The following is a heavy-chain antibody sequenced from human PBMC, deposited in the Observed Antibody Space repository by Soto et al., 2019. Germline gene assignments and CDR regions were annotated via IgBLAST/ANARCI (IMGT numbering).Heavy chain of an antibody. J-gene: IGHJ5*02. CDR2: IIPIFGTA. CDR3: ARSGIAAAGTAGGWFDP. V-gene: IGHV1-69*01. D-gene: IGHD6-13*01. Sequence: QVQLVQSGAEVKKPGSSVKVSCEASGGTFSSYAISWVRQAPGQGLEWMGGIIPIFGTANYAQKFQGRVTITADESTSTAYMELSSLRSEDTAVYYCARSGIAAAGTAGGWFDPWGQGTLVTVSS. CDR1: GGTFSSYA.